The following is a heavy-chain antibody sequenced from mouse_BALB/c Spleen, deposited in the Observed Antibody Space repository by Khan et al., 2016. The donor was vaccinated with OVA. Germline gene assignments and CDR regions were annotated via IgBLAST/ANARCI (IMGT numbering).Heavy chain of an antibody. CDR3: ARGLNYYGSWFAY. V-gene: IGHV9-1*02. CDR2: INTYTGES. CDR1: GYTFTNYG. J-gene: IGHJ3*01. Sequence: QIQLVQSGPELKKPGETVKISCEASGYTFTNYGMNWVKQAPGKGLKWMGWINTYTGESTYADDFKGRFAFSLETSASTAFLQINNLKNEDMATYFGARGLNYYGSWFAYWGQGTLVTVSA. D-gene: IGHD1-1*01.